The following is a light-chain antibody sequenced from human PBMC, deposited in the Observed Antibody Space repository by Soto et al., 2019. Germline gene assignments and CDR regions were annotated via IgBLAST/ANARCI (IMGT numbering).Light chain of an antibody. J-gene: IGKJ5*01. CDR1: QSIRNY. Sequence: DIQMTQSPSSLSASVGDRVTITCRASQSIRNYLNWYQQKPGKAPKLLIYAASSLQSGVPSGFSGSGSGTYFTLTIGSLQPDDFGSYCCQHSYISPSTFAQGTRLEIK. CDR3: QHSYISPST. CDR2: AAS. V-gene: IGKV1-39*01.